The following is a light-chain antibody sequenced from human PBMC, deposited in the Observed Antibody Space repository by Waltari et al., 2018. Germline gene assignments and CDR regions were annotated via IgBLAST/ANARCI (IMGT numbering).Light chain of an antibody. J-gene: IGLJ1*01. Sequence: YELTQPPSLSVSPGQTARIPCSGHELPSKYAYWFQQKSGQAPRLVMYEDTKRPSGIPERFSGSSSGTVATLTITGAQVDDEADYYCYSSDSTGLRVFGGGTTVVVL. CDR3: YSSDSTGLRV. CDR1: ELPSKY. CDR2: EDT. V-gene: IGLV3-10*01.